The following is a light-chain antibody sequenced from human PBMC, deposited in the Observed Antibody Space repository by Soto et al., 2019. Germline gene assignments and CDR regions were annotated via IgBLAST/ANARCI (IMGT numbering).Light chain of an antibody. V-gene: IGKV1-33*01. CDR2: DAS. Sequence: IQLTQSPSSLSASIGDRVTIICQASEDIREKLNWYQQKPGRAPELLIHDASYLQPGVPLRFAGSGSGTVFALTISRLQPEDFATYYCQQYGVFGPGTKVEIK. CDR1: EDIREK. CDR3: QQYGV. J-gene: IGKJ1*01.